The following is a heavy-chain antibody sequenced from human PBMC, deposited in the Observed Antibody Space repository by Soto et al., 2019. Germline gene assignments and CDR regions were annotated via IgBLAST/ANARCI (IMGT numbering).Heavy chain of an antibody. CDR3: AGVSGYPQYADY. D-gene: IGHD3-22*01. Sequence: PGGSLRLSCAASGFTFSSYSMNWVRQAPGKGLEWVSSISSSSSYIYYADSVKGRFTISRDNAKNSLYLQMNSLRAEDTAVYYCAGVSGYPQYADYWGQGTLVTVSS. V-gene: IGHV3-21*01. CDR1: GFTFSSYS. J-gene: IGHJ4*02. CDR2: ISSSSSYI.